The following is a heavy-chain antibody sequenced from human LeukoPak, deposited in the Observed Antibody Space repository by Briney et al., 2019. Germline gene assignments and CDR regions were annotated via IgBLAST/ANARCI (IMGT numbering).Heavy chain of an antibody. V-gene: IGHV3-21*01. CDR3: ARHEPVITLSSYYYGMDV. D-gene: IGHD1-14*01. CDR1: GFTFSTYS. J-gene: IGHJ6*02. Sequence: PGGSLRLSCAASGFTFSTYSMNWVRQAPGKGLEWVSSISTSSTYIYYADSVKGRFTISRDNAKNSLYLQMNSLRAEDTAVYYCARHEPVITLSSYYYGMDVWGPGTTITVSS. CDR2: ISTSSTYI.